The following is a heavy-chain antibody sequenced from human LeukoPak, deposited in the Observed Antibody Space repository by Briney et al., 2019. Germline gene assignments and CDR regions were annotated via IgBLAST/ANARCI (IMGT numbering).Heavy chain of an antibody. CDR1: GFTFSSYW. V-gene: IGHV3-74*01. Sequence: GGSLRLSCATSGFTFSSYWMHWVRQAPGKGLVWVSRINSDGSSTSYADSVKGRFTISRDNAKNTLYLQMNSLRAEDTAVYYCARDSYSSGAHFDYWGQGTLVTVSS. CDR3: ARDSYSSGAHFDY. CDR2: INSDGSST. J-gene: IGHJ4*02. D-gene: IGHD6-19*01.